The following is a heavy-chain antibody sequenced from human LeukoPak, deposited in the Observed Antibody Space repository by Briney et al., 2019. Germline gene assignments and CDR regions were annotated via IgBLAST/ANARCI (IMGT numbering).Heavy chain of an antibody. CDR2: INVGSSTI. J-gene: IGHJ4*02. D-gene: IGHD4-17*01. V-gene: IGHV3-48*04. Sequence: GGSLRLSCAASRFTFADHTMNWVRQAPGKGLEWVTYINVGSSTIYYADSVKGRFTISRDNAKDLLYLQMNSLRVEDTAIYYCVRDPPRGDYNLDFWGQGTLVTVSS. CDR1: RFTFADHT. CDR3: VRDPPRGDYNLDF.